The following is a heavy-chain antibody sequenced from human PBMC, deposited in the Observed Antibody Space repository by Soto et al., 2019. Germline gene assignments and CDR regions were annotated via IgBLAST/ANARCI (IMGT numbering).Heavy chain of an antibody. CDR1: GFTFSSYG. Sequence: QVQLVESGGGVVQLGRSLRLSCAASGFTFSSYGMHWVRQAPGKGLEGGAVISYDGSNKYYADSVKGRFTISRDNSKNTLYLQMNSLRAEDTAVYYCAKDLYSSSYYYYYGMDVWGQGTTVTVSS. CDR2: ISYDGSNK. CDR3: AKDLYSSSYYYYYGMDV. D-gene: IGHD6-13*01. V-gene: IGHV3-30*18. J-gene: IGHJ6*02.